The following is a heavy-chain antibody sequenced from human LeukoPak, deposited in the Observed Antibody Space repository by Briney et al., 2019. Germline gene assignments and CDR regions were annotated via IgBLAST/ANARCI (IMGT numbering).Heavy chain of an antibody. D-gene: IGHD2-2*01. CDR1: VYTFTSYD. CDR3: ARLMGIVVVPAAIYYYYGMDV. V-gene: IGHV1-8*01. Sequence: ASVKVSCKASVYTFTSYDINWVRQATGQGLEWMGWMNPNSGNTGYAQKFQSRVTMTRNTSISTAYMELRSLRSEDTAVYYCARLMGIVVVPAAIYYYYGMDVWGQGTTVTVSS. CDR2: MNPNSGNT. J-gene: IGHJ6*02.